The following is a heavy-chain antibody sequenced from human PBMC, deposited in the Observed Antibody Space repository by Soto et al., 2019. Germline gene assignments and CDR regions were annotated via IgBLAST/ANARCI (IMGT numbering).Heavy chain of an antibody. V-gene: IGHV3-15*07. J-gene: IGHJ6*02. Sequence: EVKLVESGGGLVTPGGSLRLSCAASGFTFSNAWMNWVRQAPGKGLEWVGLIKMKSEGATRHYAAPVNGRFTITRDDSKSTLYLQMSSLKNEDTAVYYCTTLGSHYYYHNFDVWGQGTTVTVSS. CDR2: IKMKSEGATR. CDR3: TTLGSHYYYHNFDV. CDR1: GFTFSNAW.